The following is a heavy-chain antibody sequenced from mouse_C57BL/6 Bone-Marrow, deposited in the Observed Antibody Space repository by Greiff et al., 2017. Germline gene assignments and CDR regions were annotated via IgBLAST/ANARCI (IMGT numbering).Heavy chain of an antibody. CDR1: GFNIKDDY. Sequence: EVQLQQSGAELVRPGASVKLSCTASGFNIKDDYMHWVKQRPEQGLEWIGWIDPENGDTEYASKFQGKATITADTSSNTAYLQLSSLTSEDTAVYYCTNQDFSGGDFDYWGQGTTLTVSS. J-gene: IGHJ2*01. CDR3: TNQDFSGGDFDY. D-gene: IGHD3-1*01. V-gene: IGHV14-4*01. CDR2: IDPENGDT.